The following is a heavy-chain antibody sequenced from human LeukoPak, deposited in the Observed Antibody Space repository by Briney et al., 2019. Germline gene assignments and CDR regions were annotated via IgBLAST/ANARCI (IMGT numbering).Heavy chain of an antibody. D-gene: IGHD3-22*01. CDR3: AREGQGATYYYDSSGYYPNWFDP. Sequence: GASVKVSCKASGGTFSSYAISWVRQAPGHGLEWMGGIIPIFGTANYAQKFQGRVTITADESTSTAYMELSSLRSEDTAVYYCAREGQGATYYYDSSGYYPNWFDPWGQGTLVTVSS. V-gene: IGHV1-69*13. CDR1: GGTFSSYA. CDR2: IIPIFGTA. J-gene: IGHJ5*02.